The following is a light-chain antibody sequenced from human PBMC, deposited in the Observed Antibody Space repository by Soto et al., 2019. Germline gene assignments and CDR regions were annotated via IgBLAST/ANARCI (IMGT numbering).Light chain of an antibody. J-gene: IGKJ2*03. CDR1: DTIGTN. CDR2: NAS. Sequence: VVTQFPATLSVSPGERATLSCRAGDTIGTNIAWYQHKPGQSPRLLIYNASTRPPGVAARFSGSGSGTEFTVTISTLQPEDFAVYYCQEYNSWPVYSFGQGTKLEIK. V-gene: IGKV3-15*01. CDR3: QEYNSWPVYS.